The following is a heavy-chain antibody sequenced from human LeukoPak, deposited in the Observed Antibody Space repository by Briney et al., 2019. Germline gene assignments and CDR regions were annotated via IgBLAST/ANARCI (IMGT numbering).Heavy chain of an antibody. CDR3: ARDGGSSGYYNWYYYYYYMDV. CDR2: ISSSSSYI. V-gene: IGHV3-21*01. CDR1: GFTFSSYS. D-gene: IGHD3-22*01. J-gene: IGHJ6*03. Sequence: GGSLRLSCAASGFTFSSYSMNWVRQAPGKGLEWVSSISSSSSYIYYADSVKGRFTISRDNAKNSLYLQMNSLRAEDTAVYYCARDGGSSGYYNWYYYYYYMDVWGEGTTVTVSS.